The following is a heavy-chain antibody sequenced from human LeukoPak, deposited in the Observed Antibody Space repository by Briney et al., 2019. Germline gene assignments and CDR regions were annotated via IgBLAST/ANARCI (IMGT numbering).Heavy chain of an antibody. CDR2: IRSKAYGGTT. CDR3: TRKEYYRSLDV. J-gene: IGHJ6*04. Sequence: PGGSLRLSCTTSGFTFGDYAMSWVRQAPGKGLEWVGFIRSKAYGGTTEYAASVKGRFTISRDDSKRTAYLQMNSLKTEDTAVYYCTRKEYYRSLDVWGKGTTVTISS. CDR1: GFTFGDYA. D-gene: IGHD3-10*01. V-gene: IGHV3-49*04.